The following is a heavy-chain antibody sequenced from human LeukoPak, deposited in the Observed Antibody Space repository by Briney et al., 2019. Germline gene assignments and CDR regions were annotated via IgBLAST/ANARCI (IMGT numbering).Heavy chain of an antibody. CDR2: INHSGST. CDR1: GGSFSGYY. D-gene: IGHD1-1*01. J-gene: IGHJ4*02. CDR3: ARVGWNTDY. V-gene: IGHV4-34*01. Sequence: SETLSLTCTVYGGSFSGYYWSWIRQPPRKGLEWIGEINHSGSTNYNPSLKSRVTISVDTSKNQFSLKLSSVTAADTAVYYCARVGWNTDYWGQGTLVTVSS.